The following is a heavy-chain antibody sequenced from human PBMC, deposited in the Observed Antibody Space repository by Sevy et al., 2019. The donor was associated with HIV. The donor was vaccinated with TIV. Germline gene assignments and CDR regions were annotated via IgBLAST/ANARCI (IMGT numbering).Heavy chain of an antibody. J-gene: IGHJ4*02. CDR3: ARARSQFYGDYYFDY. CDR2: IYHSGST. D-gene: IGHD4-17*01. CDR1: GGSISSGGYS. V-gene: IGHV4-30-2*01. Sequence: SETLSLTCAVSGGSISSGGYSWSWIRQPPGKGLEWIGYIYHSGSTYYNPPLKSRVTISVDRSKNQFSLKLSSVTAADTAVYYCARARSQFYGDYYFDYWGQGTLVTVSS.